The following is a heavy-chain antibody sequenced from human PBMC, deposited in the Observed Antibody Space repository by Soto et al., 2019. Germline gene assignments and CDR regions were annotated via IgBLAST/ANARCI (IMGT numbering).Heavy chain of an antibody. D-gene: IGHD3-16*01. Sequence: EVQLVESGGGLVKPGGSLRLSCAASGFTFSSYSMNWVRQAPGKGLEWVSSISSSSSYIYYADSVKGRFTISRDNAKHSLDLQMNSLRAEYTAVYYCARGLVNYYYYYMDVLGKGTTVTVSS. CDR2: ISSSSSYI. CDR3: ARGLVNYYYYYMDV. J-gene: IGHJ6*03. CDR1: GFTFSSYS. V-gene: IGHV3-21*01.